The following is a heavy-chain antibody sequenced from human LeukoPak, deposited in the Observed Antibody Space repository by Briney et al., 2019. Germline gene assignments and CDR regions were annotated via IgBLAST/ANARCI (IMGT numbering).Heavy chain of an antibody. CDR3: ATDYGFYGTNPFFDS. J-gene: IGHJ4*02. Sequence: GGSLRLSCAASGFALSNYEMNWVRQAPGKGLEWLSYISNSGTAVHYADSVKGRFTISRDNAKNSLYLQMNSLRVEDTAIYYCATDYGFYGTNPFFDSWGQGTLVTVSS. D-gene: IGHD2-8*01. V-gene: IGHV3-48*03. CDR2: ISNSGTAV. CDR1: GFALSNYE.